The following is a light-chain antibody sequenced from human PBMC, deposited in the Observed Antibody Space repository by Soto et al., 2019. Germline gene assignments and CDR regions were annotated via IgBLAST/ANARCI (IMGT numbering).Light chain of an antibody. V-gene: IGKV3-15*01. Sequence: EIVLTQSPGTLSLSPGERATLSCRASQSVRSNVAWYQQKPGQAPRLLIYGASTRATGIPARFSGSGSGTEFTLTISSLQPEDFAVYYCQQFDNWPRTFGQGTKVDIK. CDR3: QQFDNWPRT. CDR2: GAS. CDR1: QSVRSN. J-gene: IGKJ1*01.